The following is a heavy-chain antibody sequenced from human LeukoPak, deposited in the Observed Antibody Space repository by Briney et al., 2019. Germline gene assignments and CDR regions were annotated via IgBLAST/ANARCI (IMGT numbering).Heavy chain of an antibody. J-gene: IGHJ4*02. CDR1: GFTVSSNY. CDR2: IYSGGST. V-gene: IGHV3-53*01. CDR3: AKDRITIFGVVRNFDY. Sequence: GGSLRLSCAASGFTVSSNYMSWVRQAPGKGLEWVSVIYSGGSTYYADSVKGRFTISRDNSKNTLYLQMNSLRAEDTAVYYCAKDRITIFGVVRNFDYWGQGTLVTVSS. D-gene: IGHD3-3*01.